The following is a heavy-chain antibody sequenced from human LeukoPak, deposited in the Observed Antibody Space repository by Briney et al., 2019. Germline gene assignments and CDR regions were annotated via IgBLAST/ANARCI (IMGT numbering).Heavy chain of an antibody. CDR3: ARAEGYISPTHFDY. J-gene: IGHJ4*02. CDR2: IYYSGST. V-gene: IGHV4-59*01. CDR1: GGSISSYY. Sequence: SETLSLTCTVSGGSISSYYWSWIRQPPGKGLEWIGYIYYSGSTNYNPSLKSRVTISVDTSKNQFSLKLSSVTAADTAVYYCARAEGYISPTHFDYWGQGTLVTVSS. D-gene: IGHD6-13*01.